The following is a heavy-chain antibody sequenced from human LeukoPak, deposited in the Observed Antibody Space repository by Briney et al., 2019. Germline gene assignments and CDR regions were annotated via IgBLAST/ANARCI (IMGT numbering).Heavy chain of an antibody. J-gene: IGHJ4*01. Sequence: PGRSLRLSCAASGFTFSSYAMHWVRQAPGKGLEWVAVISYDGSNKYYADSVKGRFTISRDNSKNTLYLQMNSLRAEDTAVYYCARGRGAARHMEFDYWGHGTLVTVSS. D-gene: IGHD6-6*01. CDR1: GFTFSSYA. CDR2: ISYDGSNK. V-gene: IGHV3-30-3*01. CDR3: ARGRGAARHMEFDY.